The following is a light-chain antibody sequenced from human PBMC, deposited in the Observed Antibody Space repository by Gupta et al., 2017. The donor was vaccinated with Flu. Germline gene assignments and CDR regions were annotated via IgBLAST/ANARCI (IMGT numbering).Light chain of an antibody. V-gene: IGLV3-19*01. Sequence: SSELTQDPAVSVALGQTVRITCQGDSLRSSYASWYQQKPGQAPVLVIYAKNNRPSGIPDRFSGSSSGNTASLNITGAQAEDEADYYCNSRDSSDNHQAVFGGGTKLTVL. J-gene: IGLJ2*01. CDR2: AKN. CDR1: SLRSSY. CDR3: NSRDSSDNHQAV.